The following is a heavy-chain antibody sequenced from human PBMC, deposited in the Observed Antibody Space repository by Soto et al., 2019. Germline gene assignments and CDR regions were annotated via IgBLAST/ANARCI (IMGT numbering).Heavy chain of an antibody. Sequence: QVQLQESGPGLVKPSQTLSLTCIVSGDSISRGGYFWTWIRQHPGKGLEWIGYIYDSGSAFYNPSLKMRVTMSVDTSKNQFSLNLRSVTAADTAVFYCARGILRPNQYMDVWGKGTAVAVSS. CDR1: GDSISRGGYF. CDR3: ARGILRPNQYMDV. CDR2: IYDSGSA. V-gene: IGHV4-31*03. J-gene: IGHJ6*03. D-gene: IGHD1-26*01.